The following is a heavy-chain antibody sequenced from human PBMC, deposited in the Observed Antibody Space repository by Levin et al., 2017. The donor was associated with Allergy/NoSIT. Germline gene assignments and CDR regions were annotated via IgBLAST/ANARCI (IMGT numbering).Heavy chain of an antibody. CDR2: ISAYNGNT. Sequence: ASVKVSCKASGYTFTSYGISWVRQAPGQGLEWMGWISAYNGNTNYAQKLQGRVTMTTDTSTSTAYMELRSLRSDDTAVYYCARDTYHVLLWFGEARDIDYWGQGTLVTVSS. D-gene: IGHD3-10*01. CDR1: GYTFTSYG. J-gene: IGHJ4*02. V-gene: IGHV1-18*01. CDR3: ARDTYHVLLWFGEARDIDY.